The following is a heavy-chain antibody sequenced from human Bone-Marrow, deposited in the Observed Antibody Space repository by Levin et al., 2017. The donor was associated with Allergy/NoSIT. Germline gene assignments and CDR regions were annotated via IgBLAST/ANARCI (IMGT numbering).Heavy chain of an antibody. CDR3: AKEKWIAVWEWDAFDI. CDR1: GFTFSSYG. J-gene: IGHJ3*02. Sequence: GESLKISCAASGFTFSSYGMHWVRQAPGKGLEWVAVISYDGSNKYYADSVKGRFTISRDNSKNTLYLQMNSLRAEDTAVYYCAKEKWIAVWEWDAFDIWGQGTMVTVSS. D-gene: IGHD3-3*02. CDR2: ISYDGSNK. V-gene: IGHV3-30*18.